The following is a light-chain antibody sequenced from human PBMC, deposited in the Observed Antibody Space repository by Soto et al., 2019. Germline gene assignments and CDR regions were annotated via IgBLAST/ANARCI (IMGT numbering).Light chain of an antibody. CDR1: TGAVTNGHY. V-gene: IGLV7-46*01. CDR2: DTT. CDR3: LLSYNGPYV. J-gene: IGLJ1*01. Sequence: QAVVTLEPSLTVSPGGTVTLTCGSSTGAVTNGHYPYWFQQKPGQAPRTLIYDTTNRHSWTPARFSGSLLGGKAALTLSGEQPEDEAEYYCLLSYNGPYVFGTGTKVTVL.